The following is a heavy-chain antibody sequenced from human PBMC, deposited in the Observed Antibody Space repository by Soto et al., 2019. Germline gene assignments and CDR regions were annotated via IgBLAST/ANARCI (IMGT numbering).Heavy chain of an antibody. Sequence: PSETLSLTCNVSGGSIGNFYWNWVRQPPGKGLEWIGYTFYAGSTNYNPSLKSRVTISRDTSNNQVSLTLASATAADTAVYFCVKGNGFDPYNWFDPWGPGILVTVSS. CDR3: VKGNGFDPYNWFDP. J-gene: IGHJ5*02. V-gene: IGHV4-59*01. CDR2: TFYAGST. CDR1: GGSIGNFY. D-gene: IGHD3-9*01.